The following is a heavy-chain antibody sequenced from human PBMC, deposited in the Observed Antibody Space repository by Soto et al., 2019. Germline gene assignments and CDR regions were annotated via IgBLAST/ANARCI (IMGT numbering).Heavy chain of an antibody. Sequence: EVQLVESGGNLVQPGGSLRLSCAASGFTFSSYSMNWVRQAPGKGLEWVSYISSRSSTIYYADSVKGRFTISRDNAKNSLYLQMNSLRAEDTAVYYCARIGCCSSTSCLYWGQGTLVTVSS. CDR2: ISSRSSTI. V-gene: IGHV3-48*01. D-gene: IGHD2-2*01. CDR1: GFTFSSYS. CDR3: ARIGCCSSTSCLY. J-gene: IGHJ4*02.